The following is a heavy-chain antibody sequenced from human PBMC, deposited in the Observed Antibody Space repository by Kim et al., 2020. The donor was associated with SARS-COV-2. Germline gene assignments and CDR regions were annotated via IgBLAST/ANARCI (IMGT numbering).Heavy chain of an antibody. CDR2: IYHSGST. CDR1: GGSISSSNW. V-gene: IGHV4-4*02. J-gene: IGHJ6*02. Sequence: SETLSLTCAVSGGSISSSNWWSWVRQPPGKGLEWIGEIYHSGSTNYNPSLKSRVTISVDKSKNQFSLKLSSVTAADTAVYYCARETTDDYDSSGRAYYYYGMDVWGQGTTVTVSS. CDR3: ARETTDDYDSSGRAYYYYGMDV. D-gene: IGHD3-22*01.